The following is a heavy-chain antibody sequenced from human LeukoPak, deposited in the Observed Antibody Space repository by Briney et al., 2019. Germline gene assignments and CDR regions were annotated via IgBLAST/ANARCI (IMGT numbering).Heavy chain of an antibody. Sequence: GGSLRLSCVASGFPFNNAWMNWVRQTPGKGLEWVGRIKSKTDGETTDYVAPVKGRFTISRDDSENTVYLQMNSLRAEDTALYYCAKAKWGREVVPAAQSYYYYGMDVWGQGTTVTVSS. D-gene: IGHD2-2*01. J-gene: IGHJ6*02. V-gene: IGHV3-15*07. CDR3: AKAKWGREVVPAAQSYYYYGMDV. CDR1: GFPFNNAW. CDR2: IKSKTDGETT.